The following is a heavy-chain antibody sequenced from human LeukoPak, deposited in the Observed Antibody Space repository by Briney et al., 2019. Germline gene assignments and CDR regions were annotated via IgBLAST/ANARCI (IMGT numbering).Heavy chain of an antibody. J-gene: IGHJ4*02. Sequence: PGGSLRLSCAASGFIFSSAWMTWVRQAPGKGLECVGRIKSKTDGGTTDYAAPVKGRFTISRDDSKNTLYLQMNSLQIEDTAVYYCSAALDYWGQGTLVTVSS. CDR3: SAALDY. CDR1: GFIFSSAW. V-gene: IGHV3-15*01. CDR2: IKSKTDGGTT. D-gene: IGHD2-15*01.